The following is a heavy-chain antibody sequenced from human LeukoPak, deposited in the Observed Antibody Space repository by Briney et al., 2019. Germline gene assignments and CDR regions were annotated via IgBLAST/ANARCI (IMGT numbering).Heavy chain of an antibody. Sequence: PSETLSLTCTVSGVSISSYYWSWLRQPAGKGLEWIGRIYTSGSTNYNPSLKSRVTISVDTSKNQFSLKLSSVTAADTAVYYCARLATRRNYYYYYMDVWGKGTTVTVSS. J-gene: IGHJ6*03. CDR3: ARLATRRNYYYYYMDV. D-gene: IGHD4-23*01. CDR2: IYTSGST. CDR1: GVSISSYY. V-gene: IGHV4-4*07.